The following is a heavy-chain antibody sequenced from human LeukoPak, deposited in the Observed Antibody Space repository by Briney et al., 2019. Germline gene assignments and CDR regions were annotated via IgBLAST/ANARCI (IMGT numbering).Heavy chain of an antibody. D-gene: IGHD6-19*01. CDR1: GYTFTGYY. V-gene: IGHV1-2*02. Sequence: GASVKVSCKASGYTFTGYYMHWVRQAPGQGLEWMGWINPNSGGTNYAQKFQGRVTMTRDTSISTAYMELSRLRSDDTAVYYCARVRGSGWSPYCFDYWGQGTLVTVSS. CDR2: INPNSGGT. J-gene: IGHJ4*02. CDR3: ARVRGSGWSPYCFDY.